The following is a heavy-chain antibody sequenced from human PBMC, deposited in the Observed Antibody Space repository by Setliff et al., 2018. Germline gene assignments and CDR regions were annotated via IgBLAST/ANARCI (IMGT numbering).Heavy chain of an antibody. CDR2: IYYSGST. V-gene: IGHV4-59*01. Sequence: PSETLSLTCTVSGGSISSYYWSWIRQPPGKGLEWIGYIYYSGSTNYNPSLKSRVTISVDTSKNQVSLKLSSVTAADTAVYYCARDAGGTAIGTPPFNWYFDLWGRGTLVTVSS. J-gene: IGHJ2*01. CDR3: ARDAGGTAIGTPPFNWYFDL. D-gene: IGHD2-21*02. CDR1: GGSISSYY.